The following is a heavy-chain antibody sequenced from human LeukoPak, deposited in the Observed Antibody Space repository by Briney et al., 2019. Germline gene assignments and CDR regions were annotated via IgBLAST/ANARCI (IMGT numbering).Heavy chain of an antibody. CDR1: GFTFSSYW. CDR3: AREVLLYDFWSGYFFDY. D-gene: IGHD3-3*01. J-gene: IGHJ4*02. V-gene: IGHV3-74*01. CDR2: INSDGSST. Sequence: GGSLRLSCVASGFTFSSYWMHWVRQAPGKGLVWVSRINSDGSSTSYADSVKGRFTISRDNAKNTLYLQMNSLRAEDTAVYYCAREVLLYDFWSGYFFDYWGQGTLVTVSS.